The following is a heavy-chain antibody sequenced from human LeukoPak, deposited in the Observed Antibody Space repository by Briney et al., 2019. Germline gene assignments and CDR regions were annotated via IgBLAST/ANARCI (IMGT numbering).Heavy chain of an antibody. CDR1: GGSIFNYY. D-gene: IGHD1-26*01. CDR3: ARSPPRRGGSYYEDY. CDR2: IYFSGST. Sequence: PSETLSLTCTVSGGSIFNYYWTWIRQPPGKGLEWIGSIYFSGSTNYNPSLKSRVTISVDTSKNQFSLKLSSVTAADTAVYYCARSPPRRGGSYYEDYWGQGTLVTVSS. J-gene: IGHJ4*02. V-gene: IGHV4-59*01.